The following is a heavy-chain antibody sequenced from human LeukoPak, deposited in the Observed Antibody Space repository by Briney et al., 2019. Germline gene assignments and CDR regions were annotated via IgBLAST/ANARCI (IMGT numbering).Heavy chain of an antibody. J-gene: IGHJ5*02. D-gene: IGHD6-13*01. V-gene: IGHV4-34*01. Sequence: PSETLSLTCAVYGGSFSGYYWSWIRQPPGKGLEWIGEINHSGSTNYNPSLKSRVTLSVDTSKNQFSLKLSSVTAADTAVYYCARSKEQLVFRHNWFDPWGQGTLVTVSS. CDR2: INHSGST. CDR1: GGSFSGYY. CDR3: ARSKEQLVFRHNWFDP.